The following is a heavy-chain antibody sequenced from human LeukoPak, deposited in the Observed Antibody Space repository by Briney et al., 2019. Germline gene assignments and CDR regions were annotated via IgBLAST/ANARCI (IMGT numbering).Heavy chain of an antibody. CDR3: ARDAYNYGYSFDP. J-gene: IGHJ5*02. V-gene: IGHV4-59*01. D-gene: IGHD5-18*01. CDR1: GVSISSYY. Sequence: PAETLSLTCTVSGVSISSYYWSWIRQPPGKGLEWIGYIYYSGSSNYNPSLKSRVTMSVDTSKNQFYLKLSSVTAADTAVYYCARDAYNYGYSFDPWGQGTLVTVSS. CDR2: IYYSGSS.